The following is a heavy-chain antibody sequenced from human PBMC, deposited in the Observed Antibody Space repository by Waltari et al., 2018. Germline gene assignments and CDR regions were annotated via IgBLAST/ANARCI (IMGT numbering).Heavy chain of an antibody. D-gene: IGHD3-10*01. Sequence: EVQLVESGGGLVQPGGSLRLSCAASGFTFSSYWMSWVRQAPGKGLEWVANIKQDGSEKYYVDSVKGRFTISRDNAKNSLYLQMNSLRAEDTAVYYCARDNYYGSGKQHGMDVWGQGTTVTVS. V-gene: IGHV3-7*01. CDR1: GFTFSSYW. CDR3: ARDNYYGSGKQHGMDV. CDR2: IKQDGSEK. J-gene: IGHJ6*02.